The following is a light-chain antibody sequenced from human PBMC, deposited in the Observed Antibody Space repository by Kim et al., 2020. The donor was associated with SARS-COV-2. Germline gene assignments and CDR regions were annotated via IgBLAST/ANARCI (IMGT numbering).Light chain of an antibody. CDR2: KIS. CDR1: QSLIYSDGTTY. CDR3: MQATQWHYN. Sequence: VVMNQSPLSLPVSLGQPASISCRSSQSLIYSDGTTYFNWFHQRPGQAPRRLIYKISNPDSGVQDRFSGSGSDTDFTLKISRVEPEDVGVYYCMQATQWHYNFGQGTKLEI. J-gene: IGKJ2*01. V-gene: IGKV2-30*01.